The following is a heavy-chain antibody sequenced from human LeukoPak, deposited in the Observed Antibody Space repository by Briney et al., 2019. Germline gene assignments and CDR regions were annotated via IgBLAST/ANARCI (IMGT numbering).Heavy chain of an antibody. CDR2: IKQDGSEK. CDR3: ARLYYYDSSVGFDY. CDR1: GFTFSSYW. V-gene: IGHV3-7*05. Sequence: GGSLRLSCAASGFTFSSYWMSWVRQAPGKGLEWVANIKQDGSEKYYVDSVKGRFTISRDNAKNSLYLQMNSLRAEDTAVYYCARLYYYDSSVGFDYWGQGTLVTVSS. J-gene: IGHJ4*02. D-gene: IGHD3-22*01.